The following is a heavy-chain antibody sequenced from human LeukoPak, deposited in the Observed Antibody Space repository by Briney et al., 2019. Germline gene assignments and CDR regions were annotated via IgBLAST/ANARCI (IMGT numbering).Heavy chain of an antibody. CDR2: IGSSGSTI. CDR1: GFTFSSYE. D-gene: IGHD3-10*01. J-gene: IGHJ3*02. CDR3: ARGGITMVRGVEPNDAFDI. Sequence: GGSLRLSCAASGFTFSSYEMNWVRQAPGKGLEWVSYIGSSGSTIYYADSVKGRFTISRDNAKNSLYLQMNSLRAEDTAVYYCARGGITMVRGVEPNDAFDIWGQGTMVTGSS. V-gene: IGHV3-48*03.